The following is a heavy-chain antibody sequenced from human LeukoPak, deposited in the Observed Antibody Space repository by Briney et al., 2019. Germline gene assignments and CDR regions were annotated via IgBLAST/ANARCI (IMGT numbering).Heavy chain of an antibody. J-gene: IGHJ4*02. CDR2: INHSGST. CDR3: ASLMGGDYATYYFDY. V-gene: IGHV4-34*01. Sequence: SETLSLTCAVYGGSFSGYYWSWIRQPPGKGLEWIGEINHSGSTNYNPSLKSRVTISVDTSKNQFSLKLSSVTAADTAVYYCASLMGGDYATYYFDYWGQGTLVTVSS. CDR1: GGSFSGYY. D-gene: IGHD4-17*01.